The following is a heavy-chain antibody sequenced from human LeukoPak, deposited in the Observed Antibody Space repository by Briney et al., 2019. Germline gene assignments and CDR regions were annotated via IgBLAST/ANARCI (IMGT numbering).Heavy chain of an antibody. Sequence: ASVKVSCKASGYTFTGYYMHWVRQALGQGLEWMGWINPNSGGTNYAQKFQGRVTMTRDTSISTAYKELSRLRSDDTAVYYCARGHDYGDYLDYWGQGTLVTVSS. D-gene: IGHD4-17*01. V-gene: IGHV1-2*02. CDR3: ARGHDYGDYLDY. J-gene: IGHJ4*02. CDR2: INPNSGGT. CDR1: GYTFTGYY.